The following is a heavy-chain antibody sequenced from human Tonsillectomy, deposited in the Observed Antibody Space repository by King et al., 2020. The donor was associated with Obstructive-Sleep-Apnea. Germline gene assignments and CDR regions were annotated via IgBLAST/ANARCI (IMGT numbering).Heavy chain of an antibody. CDR2: IYYSGST. CDR3: AREYSYGAFDI. V-gene: IGHV4-59*01. Sequence: VQLQESGPGLVKPSETLSLTCTVSGGSISSYYWSWIRQPPGKGLEWIVYIYYSGSTNYNPSLKSRVTISVDTSKNQFSLKLSSVTAADTAVYYCAREYSYGAFDIWGQGTMVTVSS. D-gene: IGHD5-18*01. J-gene: IGHJ3*02. CDR1: GGSISSYY.